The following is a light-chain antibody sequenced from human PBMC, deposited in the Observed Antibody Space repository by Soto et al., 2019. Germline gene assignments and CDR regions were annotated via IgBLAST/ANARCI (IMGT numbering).Light chain of an antibody. V-gene: IGKV1-5*03. CDR1: QIINTW. J-gene: IGKJ3*01. Sequence: DIQMTQSPSTLSASVGDRVTITCRASQIINTWLAWYQQKPGKAPKLLIYRSSNLVSGDPSRFSGSGSGTEFTLTISSLQPDDFSIYYCQQYETYSGTFGPGNKVDL. CDR3: QQYETYSGT. CDR2: RSS.